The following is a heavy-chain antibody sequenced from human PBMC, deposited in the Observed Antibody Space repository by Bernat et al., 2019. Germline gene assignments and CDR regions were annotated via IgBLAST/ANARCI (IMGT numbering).Heavy chain of an antibody. J-gene: IGHJ4*02. CDR1: GFTFSTYW. V-gene: IGHV3-7*01. CDR3: ARDISDTPRGWGIDY. D-gene: IGHD6-19*01. CDR2: INHDESEK. Sequence: EVQLVESGGGLVQPGGSLRLSCGASGFTFSTYWMGWVRQAPGKGLEWVANINHDESEKTYVDSVKGRFTISRDNAKNSLYLQMNSLRDEDTAVYYCARDISDTPRGWGIDYWGQGTLVAVSS.